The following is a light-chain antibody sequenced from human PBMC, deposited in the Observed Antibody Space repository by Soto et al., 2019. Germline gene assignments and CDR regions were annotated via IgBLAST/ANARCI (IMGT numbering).Light chain of an antibody. Sequence: EIVLTQSPGTLSLSPGERATLSCRASQSVNSAHFAWYHQKPGQAPRLLIFGASARATGIPDRFSGSGSGTDFTLTSNRLEPEDFAVYYCQQYDRSPYTFGQGTKLDIK. V-gene: IGKV3-20*01. J-gene: IGKJ2*01. CDR2: GAS. CDR1: QSVNSAH. CDR3: QQYDRSPYT.